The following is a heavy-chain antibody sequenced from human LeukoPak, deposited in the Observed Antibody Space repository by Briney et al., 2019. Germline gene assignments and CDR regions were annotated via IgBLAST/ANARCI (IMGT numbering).Heavy chain of an antibody. V-gene: IGHV3-74*01. Sequence: PGGSLRLSCAASGFTFSRYYMHWVRHAPGKGQVLVSRINSDGSSTTYADSVKGRFTISRDNAKNTLYLQMNSLKVEDTAVYYCTRVFVGDEYSSSGYWGQGTLVTVSS. CDR1: GFTFSRYY. J-gene: IGHJ4*02. D-gene: IGHD6-13*01. CDR3: TRVFVGDEYSSSGY. CDR2: INSDGSST.